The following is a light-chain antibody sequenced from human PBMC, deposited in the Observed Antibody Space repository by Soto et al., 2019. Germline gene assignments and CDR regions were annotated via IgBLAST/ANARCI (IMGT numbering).Light chain of an antibody. J-gene: IGKJ5*01. CDR2: DVS. Sequence: DIALTQCPYSLCASVGARVALTWQASQDIKHYLNWYQQKSGKAPKLLIYDVSNLETGVPSRFSGSGSETHFTLTINSLQPEDIATYYCQQYDNYDITFGQGTRLEI. V-gene: IGKV1-33*01. CDR3: QQYDNYDIT. CDR1: QDIKHY.